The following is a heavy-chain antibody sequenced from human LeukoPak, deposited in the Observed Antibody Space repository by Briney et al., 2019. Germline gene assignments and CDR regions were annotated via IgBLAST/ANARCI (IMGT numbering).Heavy chain of an antibody. Sequence: QSGGSLRLSCAASGFPFNNHGMSWVRQAPGKGLEWVSGIIGGAGSTYYADSVKGRFTISGDNSKNTLFLQMNSLRAEDTAVYYCAHGAMYQLDYWGQGTLVIVSS. D-gene: IGHD2-2*01. J-gene: IGHJ4*02. CDR1: GFPFNNHG. V-gene: IGHV3-23*01. CDR3: AHGAMYQLDY. CDR2: IIGGAGST.